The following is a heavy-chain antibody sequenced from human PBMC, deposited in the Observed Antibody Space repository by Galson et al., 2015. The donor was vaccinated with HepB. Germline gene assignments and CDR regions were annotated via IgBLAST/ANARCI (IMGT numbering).Heavy chain of an antibody. CDR2: INTNTGNP. V-gene: IGHV7-4-1*02. J-gene: IGHJ6*02. CDR3: ADCSSTSCYYDYYYYCMDV. D-gene: IGHD2-2*01. CDR1: GYTFTSYA. Sequence: SVKVSCKASGYTFTSYAMNWVRQAPGQGLEWMGWINTNTGNPTSAQGFTGRFVFSLDTSVSTAYLQISSLKAEDAAVYYCADCSSTSCYYDYYYYCMDVWGQGTTVTVSS.